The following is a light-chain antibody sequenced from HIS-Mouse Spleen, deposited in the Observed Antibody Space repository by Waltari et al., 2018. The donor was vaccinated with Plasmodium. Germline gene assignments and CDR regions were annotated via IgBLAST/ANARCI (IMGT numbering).Light chain of an antibody. CDR1: QSVSRH. Sequence: EIVMTQSPATLSVSPGERATLSCRASQSVSRHLAWYQQKPGQAPRILIYGASTRATGIPARFSGSGSGTEFTLTISGLQSEDFAVYYCQQYNNWSFTFGPGTKVDIK. V-gene: IGKV3-15*01. J-gene: IGKJ3*01. CDR3: QQYNNWSFT. CDR2: GAS.